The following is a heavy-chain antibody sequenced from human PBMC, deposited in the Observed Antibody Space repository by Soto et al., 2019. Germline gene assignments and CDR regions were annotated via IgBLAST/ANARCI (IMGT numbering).Heavy chain of an antibody. Sequence: GASVKVSCKASGYTFTSYYMHWVRQAPGQGLEWMGIINPSGGSTSYAQKFQGRVTMTRDTSTSTVYMEPSSLRSEDTAVYYCARDWYDSSGSEGFDYWGQGTLVTVSS. V-gene: IGHV1-46*01. CDR3: ARDWYDSSGSEGFDY. CDR1: GYTFTSYY. CDR2: INPSGGST. J-gene: IGHJ4*02. D-gene: IGHD3-22*01.